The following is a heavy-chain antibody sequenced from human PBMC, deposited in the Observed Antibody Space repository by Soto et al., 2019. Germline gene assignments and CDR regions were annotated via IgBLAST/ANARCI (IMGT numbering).Heavy chain of an antibody. D-gene: IGHD4-17*01. CDR1: GFTFSSYV. J-gene: IGHJ4*02. CDR2: TSFDGSNT. CDR3: AREYRDSGFWSLDY. Sequence: QVQLVESGGGVVQPGRSLRLSCVVSGFTFSSYVMHWVRHAPGKGLEWLAFTSFDGSNTYNADSVKGRVSISKDNSKNTVYLEMQSLRAEDTAVYYCAREYRDSGFWSLDYWGQGTLVTVSS. V-gene: IGHV3-30*03.